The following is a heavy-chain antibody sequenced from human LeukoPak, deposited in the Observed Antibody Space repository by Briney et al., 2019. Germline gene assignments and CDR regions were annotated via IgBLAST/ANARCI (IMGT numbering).Heavy chain of an antibody. CDR2: ISGSGDRI. CDR1: GFTFSSYA. J-gene: IGHJ4*02. V-gene: IGHV3-23*01. D-gene: IGHD3-10*01. CDR3: AKALSGGGSLDF. Sequence: GGSLRLSCAASGFTFSSYAMSWVRQAPGKGLEWVSAISGSGDRIFYADSVKGRFTISRDNSKNTLYLQMNSLRAEDTAVYYCAKALSGGGSLDFWGQGALVTVSS.